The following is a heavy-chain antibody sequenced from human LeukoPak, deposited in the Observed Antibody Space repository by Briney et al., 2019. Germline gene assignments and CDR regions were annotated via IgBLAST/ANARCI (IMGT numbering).Heavy chain of an antibody. Sequence: SETLSLTCAVSGYSISSGYYWGWIRQPPGKGLEWIGYIYYSGSTYYNPSLKSRVTISVDTSKNQFSLKLSSVTAADTAVYYCARDTRITIDWGQGTLVTVSS. J-gene: IGHJ4*02. V-gene: IGHV4-38-2*02. CDR2: IYYSGST. CDR3: ARDTRITID. CDR1: GYSISSGYY. D-gene: IGHD3-10*01.